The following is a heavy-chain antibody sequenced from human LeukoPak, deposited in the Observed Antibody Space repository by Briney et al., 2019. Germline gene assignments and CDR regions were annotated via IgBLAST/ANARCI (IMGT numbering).Heavy chain of an antibody. CDR1: GFSFSSYA. D-gene: IGHD5-18*01. CDR3: AKGGYSYGYLTYFDY. J-gene: IGHJ4*02. CDR2: MSSSDDGR. V-gene: IGHV3-23*01. Sequence: GGSLRLSCATSGFSFSSYAMSWVRQAPGKGLEWVSAMSSSDDGRYYAASVRGRFTISRDTSRSTLYLQMNSLRAEDTAVYYCAKGGYSYGYLTYFDYWGQGTLVTVSS.